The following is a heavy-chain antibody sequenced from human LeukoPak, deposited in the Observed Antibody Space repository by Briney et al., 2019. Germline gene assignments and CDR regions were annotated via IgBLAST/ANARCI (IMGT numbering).Heavy chain of an antibody. CDR3: AKDGGLWVSAHWGDS. Sequence: GGSLRLSCAASGFTFSAYDMHWVRQAPGKGLEWVSTITTSDGNTYYADSVKGRFTVSRDNSKNTLFLQMNSLRAEDTAVYYCAKDGGLWVSAHWGDSWGRGTLVTVSS. D-gene: IGHD7-27*01. V-gene: IGHV3-23*01. CDR1: GFTFSAYD. CDR2: ITTSDGNT. J-gene: IGHJ4*02.